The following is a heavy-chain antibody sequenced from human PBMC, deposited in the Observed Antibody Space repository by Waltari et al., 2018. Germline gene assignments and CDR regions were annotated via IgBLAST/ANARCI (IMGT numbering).Heavy chain of an antibody. Sequence: QLQLQESGSGLVKPSQTLSLTCAVSGGSISSGGYSWSWIRQPPGKGLEWIGYIYHSGSTYDNPSLKSRVTTSVDRSKNQFYRKLSSVTAADTAVYYCARSRAVPLAAAGDKYYFDYWGQGTLVTVSS. V-gene: IGHV4-30-2*01. D-gene: IGHD6-13*01. CDR1: GGSISSGGYS. J-gene: IGHJ4*02. CDR2: IYHSGST. CDR3: ARSRAVPLAAAGDKYYFDY.